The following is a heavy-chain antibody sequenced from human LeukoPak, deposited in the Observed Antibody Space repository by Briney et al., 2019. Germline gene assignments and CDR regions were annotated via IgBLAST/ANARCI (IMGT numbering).Heavy chain of an antibody. V-gene: IGHV1-2*02. J-gene: IGHJ4*02. CDR1: GYTFTGYF. Sequence: GASVKVSCTASGYTFTGYFMNWVRQAPGQGLEWMGWINPNSGDTTYAQKFQGRVTMTRDTSISTAYMELGRLRSDDTAVYYCARAQYYYPHHYYVYWGQGTLVTVSS. D-gene: IGHD3-10*01. CDR2: INPNSGDT. CDR3: ARAQYYYPHHYYVY.